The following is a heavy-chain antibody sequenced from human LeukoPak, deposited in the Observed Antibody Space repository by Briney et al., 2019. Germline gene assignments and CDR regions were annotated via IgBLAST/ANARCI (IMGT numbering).Heavy chain of an antibody. D-gene: IGHD6-19*01. CDR1: GFTFLTYA. CDR3: AKAGRSGWYPGWPFDI. J-gene: IGHJ3*02. CDR2: IRDSGAST. V-gene: IGHV3-23*01. Sequence: PGGSLRLSCAASGFTFLTYAMSWVRQAPGKGLQWVSGIRDSGASTYYADSVKGRFTISRDNSKNTLYLQMNSLRAEDTAVYYCAKAGRSGWYPGWPFDIWGQGTMVTVSS.